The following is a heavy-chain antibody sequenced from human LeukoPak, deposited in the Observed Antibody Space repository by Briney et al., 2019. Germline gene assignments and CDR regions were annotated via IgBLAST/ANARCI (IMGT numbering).Heavy chain of an antibody. CDR2: IIPMIGIA. Sequence: ASVKVSCKTSGGTLSSDAISWVRQAPGQGLEWMGRIIPMIGIANYTQKFQGRVTITADKSTNTAYMELSSLRSEDTAVYYCARDPRQQLLSYGMDVWGQGTTVTVSS. CDR3: ARDPRQQLLSYGMDV. D-gene: IGHD6-13*01. CDR1: GGTLSSDA. J-gene: IGHJ6*02. V-gene: IGHV1-69*04.